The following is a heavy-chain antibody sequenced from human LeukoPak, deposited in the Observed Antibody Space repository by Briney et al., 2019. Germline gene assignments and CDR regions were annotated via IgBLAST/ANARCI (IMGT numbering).Heavy chain of an antibody. CDR3: ARGRYSAGDNWFDP. D-gene: IGHD3-9*01. J-gene: IGHJ5*02. CDR2: IHYTGST. V-gene: IGHV4-59*01. Sequence: SETLSLTCTVTGGSITSSYWSWLRQSPGKGLEWIGYIHYTGSTNYNPSLKSRVTMLIDTSKNQFSLKLSSVTAADTAVYYCARGRYSAGDNWFDPWGQGTLVTVSS. CDR1: GGSITSSY.